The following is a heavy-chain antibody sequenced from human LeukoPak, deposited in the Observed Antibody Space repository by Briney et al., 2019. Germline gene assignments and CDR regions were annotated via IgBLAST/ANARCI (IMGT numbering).Heavy chain of an antibody. V-gene: IGHV3-30*04. CDR2: ISSHGKNT. Sequence: GGSLRLSCAASGFIFTSYTMHWVRQAPGKGLEWVASISSHGKNTYYADSVRGRFTITRDNSKNTLYLQMDSLEVEDTAVYYCARPCRGTSTYDAFDIWGQGTMVTVSS. J-gene: IGHJ3*02. CDR1: GFIFTSYT. CDR3: ARPCRGTSTYDAFDI.